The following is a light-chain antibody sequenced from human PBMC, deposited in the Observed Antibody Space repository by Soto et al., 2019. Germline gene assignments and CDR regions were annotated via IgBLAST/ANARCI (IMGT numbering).Light chain of an antibody. J-gene: IGLJ1*01. CDR1: SSDVGAYNY. Sequence: QSVLPQPASESGPPGQSITISCTGTSSDVGAYNYVSWYQQHPGKAPKVIIYDVSNRTSGVANRFSDSKSSNSASLTLSGLQAEEEDHYHCSSFTSSSTRYVFGAGTKLTVL. V-gene: IGLV2-14*03. CDR2: DVS. CDR3: SSFTSSSTRYV.